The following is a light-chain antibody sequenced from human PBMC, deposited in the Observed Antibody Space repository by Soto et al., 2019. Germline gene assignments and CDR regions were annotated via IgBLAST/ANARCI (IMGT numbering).Light chain of an antibody. Sequence: EIVLTQSPGTLSLSPGERATLSCRASQVVSSSYLAWYQQTPGQAPRLLISEASRRATGIPDRFSGSGSGTDVTLTISRLEPEDFAVYYCQQYGSLPETFGQGTRVEIK. CDR2: EAS. CDR3: QQYGSLPET. CDR1: QVVSSSY. J-gene: IGKJ1*01. V-gene: IGKV3-20*01.